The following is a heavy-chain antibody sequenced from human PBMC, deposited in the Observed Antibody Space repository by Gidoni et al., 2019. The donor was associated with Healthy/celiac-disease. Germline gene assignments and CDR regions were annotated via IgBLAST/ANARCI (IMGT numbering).Heavy chain of an antibody. V-gene: IGHV3-7*01. CDR3: ARFSAFDSSGWYGDPFDY. Sequence: EVQLVESGGGLVQPGGSLRLSCAASGFTFSSYWMSWVRQAPGKGLEWVANIKQDGSEKYYVDSVKGRFTISRDNAKNSLYLQMNSLRAEDTAVYYCARFSAFDSSGWYGDPFDYWGQGTLVTVSS. CDR1: GFTFSSYW. D-gene: IGHD6-19*01. CDR2: IKQDGSEK. J-gene: IGHJ4*02.